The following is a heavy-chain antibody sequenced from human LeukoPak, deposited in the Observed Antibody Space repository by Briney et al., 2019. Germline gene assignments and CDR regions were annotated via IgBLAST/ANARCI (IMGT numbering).Heavy chain of an antibody. J-gene: IGHJ4*02. CDR3: ARVGSRYFDWFHKPAIDY. CDR1: GYTFTGYY. V-gene: IGHV1-2*04. D-gene: IGHD3-9*01. Sequence: GASVKVSCKASGYTFTGYYMHWVRQAPGQGLEWMGWINPNSGGTNYAQKFQGWVTMTRDTSISTAYMELSRLRSDDTAVYYCARVGSRYFDWFHKPAIDYWGQGTLVTVSS. CDR2: INPNSGGT.